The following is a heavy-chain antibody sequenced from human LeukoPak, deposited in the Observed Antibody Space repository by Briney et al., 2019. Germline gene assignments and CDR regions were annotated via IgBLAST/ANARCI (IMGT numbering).Heavy chain of an antibody. CDR1: GGSFSGYY. CDR2: INHSGST. D-gene: IGHD3-22*01. CDR3: ARDLMIVVDPSDY. V-gene: IGHV4-34*01. Sequence: PSETLSLTCAVYGGSFSGYYWSWIRQPPGKGLEWIGEINHSGSTNYNPSLKSRVTISVDTSKNQFSLKLSSVTAEDTAVYYCARDLMIVVDPSDYWGQGTLVTVSS. J-gene: IGHJ4*02.